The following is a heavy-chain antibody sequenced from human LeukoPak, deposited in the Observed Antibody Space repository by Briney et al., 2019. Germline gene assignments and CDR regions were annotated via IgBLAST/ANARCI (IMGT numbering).Heavy chain of an antibody. CDR1: GYIFTNYG. Sequence: ASVKVSCKASGYIFTNYGISWVRQAPGQGLEWMGWLNTYSGNTNYAQKFQGRVTMTTDTSTSTVFMEMRSLRSDDTAVYFCARDRDTGYDCGYWGQGTLVTVSS. J-gene: IGHJ4*02. CDR2: LNTYSGNT. D-gene: IGHD5-12*01. V-gene: IGHV1-18*04. CDR3: ARDRDTGYDCGY.